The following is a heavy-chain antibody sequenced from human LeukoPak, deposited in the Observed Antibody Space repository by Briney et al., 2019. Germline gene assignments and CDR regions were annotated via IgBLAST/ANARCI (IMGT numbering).Heavy chain of an antibody. V-gene: IGHV3-21*01. CDR3: ARDSSPWYTSGWYAGQFDS. CDR2: ITSTSQYI. J-gene: IGHJ4*02. Sequence: SGGSLRLSCAASGFSFNDYSMNWVRQAPGKGLEWVSRITSTSQYIYYAAALKGRFTISRDNAKNSLYLQMNSLRVEDTAVYYCARDSSPWYTSGWYAGQFDSWGQGTLVTVSS. D-gene: IGHD6-19*01. CDR1: GFSFNDYS.